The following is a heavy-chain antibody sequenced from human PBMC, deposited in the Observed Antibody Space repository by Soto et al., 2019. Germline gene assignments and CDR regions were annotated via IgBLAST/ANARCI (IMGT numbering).Heavy chain of an antibody. Sequence: GSLRLSCAASGFTFSSYEMNWVRQAPGKGLEWVSYISSSGSTIYYADSVKGRFTISRDNAKNSLYLQMNSLRAEDTAVYYCARVGMATSPFDYWGQGTLVTGFS. CDR2: ISSSGSTI. D-gene: IGHD5-12*01. CDR1: GFTFSSYE. J-gene: IGHJ4*02. CDR3: ARVGMATSPFDY. V-gene: IGHV3-48*03.